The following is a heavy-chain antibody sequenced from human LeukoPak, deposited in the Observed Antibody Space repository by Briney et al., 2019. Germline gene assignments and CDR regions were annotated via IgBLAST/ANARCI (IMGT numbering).Heavy chain of an antibody. Sequence: PGGSLRLSCAASGFTFDDYAMHWVRQTPGKGLEWVSGISWNSNSISYEDSVKGRFTISRDNAKNSLYLQMNSLRPEDTALYYCAKNIYSGGGSNCLDYWGHGTLVTVSS. CDR1: GFTFDDYA. J-gene: IGHJ4*01. CDR2: ISWNSNSI. V-gene: IGHV3-9*01. CDR3: AKNIYSGGGSNCLDY. D-gene: IGHD6-13*01.